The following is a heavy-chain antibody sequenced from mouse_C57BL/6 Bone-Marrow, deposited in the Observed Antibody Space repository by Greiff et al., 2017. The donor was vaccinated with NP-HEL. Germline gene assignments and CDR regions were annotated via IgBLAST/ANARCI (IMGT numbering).Heavy chain of an antibody. CDR1: GYSITSGYY. CDR3: ARGLANVDY. D-gene: IGHD4-1*01. Sequence: VQLQESGPGLVKPSQSLSLTCSVTGYSITSGYYWNWIRQFPGNKLEWMGYISYDGSNNYNPSLKNRISITRDTSKNQFFLKLNSVTTEDTATYYCARGLANVDYWGQGTTLTVSS. CDR2: ISYDGSN. V-gene: IGHV3-6*01. J-gene: IGHJ2*01.